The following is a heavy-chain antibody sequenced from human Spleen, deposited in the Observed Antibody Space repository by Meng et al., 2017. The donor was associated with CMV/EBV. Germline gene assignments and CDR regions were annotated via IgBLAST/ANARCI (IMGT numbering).Heavy chain of an antibody. Sequence: SETLSLTCTVSGGSINGYYWGWIRQPPGKGLEWIGYIYYSGSTNYNPSLKSRVTISLDTSKNQFSLKLNSVTAADTAVYYCARDSSWYIYWGQGTLVTVSS. D-gene: IGHD6-13*01. V-gene: IGHV4-59*01. CDR2: IYYSGST. CDR3: ARDSSWYIY. J-gene: IGHJ4*02. CDR1: GGSINGYY.